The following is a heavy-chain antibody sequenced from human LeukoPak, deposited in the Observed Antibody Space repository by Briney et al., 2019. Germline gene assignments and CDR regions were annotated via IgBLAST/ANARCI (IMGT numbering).Heavy chain of an antibody. CDR3: ARGLGGCGDY. Sequence: GGSLRLSCAASGFTFSSYAMHWVRQAPGKGLEWVAVISYDGSNKYYADSVKGRFTISRDNSKNTLYLQMNSLRAEDTAVYYCARGLGGCGDYWGQGTLVTVSS. D-gene: IGHD6-19*01. V-gene: IGHV3-30-3*01. J-gene: IGHJ4*02. CDR2: ISYDGSNK. CDR1: GFTFSSYA.